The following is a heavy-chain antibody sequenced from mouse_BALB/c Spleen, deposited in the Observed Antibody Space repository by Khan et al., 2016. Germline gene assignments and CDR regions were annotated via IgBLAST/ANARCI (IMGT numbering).Heavy chain of an antibody. CDR2: IYPGNVNT. CDR1: GYTFTTFY. D-gene: IGHD2-4*01. Sequence: QVQLQQSGPELVKPGASVRISCKASGYTFTTFYIHWLKQRPGQGLEWIGWIYPGNVNTKYNEKFKDKATLTADKSSSTAYMQLSSLTSEDSAVYFCARGYYEWYFDVWGAGTTVTVSS. J-gene: IGHJ1*01. V-gene: IGHV1S56*01. CDR3: ARGYYEWYFDV.